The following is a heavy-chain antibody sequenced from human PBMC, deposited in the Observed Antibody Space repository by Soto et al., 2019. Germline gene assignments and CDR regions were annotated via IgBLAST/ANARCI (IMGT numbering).Heavy chain of an antibody. CDR2: IYYSGST. Sequence: SETLSLTCTVSGGSISSGGYYWSWIRQHPGKGLEWIGYIYYSGSTYYNPSLKSRVTISVDTSKNQFSLKLSSVTAADTAVYYCARTNDYGDQTPDYWGQGTLVTVSS. CDR1: GGSISSGGYY. J-gene: IGHJ4*02. CDR3: ARTNDYGDQTPDY. V-gene: IGHV4-31*03. D-gene: IGHD4-17*01.